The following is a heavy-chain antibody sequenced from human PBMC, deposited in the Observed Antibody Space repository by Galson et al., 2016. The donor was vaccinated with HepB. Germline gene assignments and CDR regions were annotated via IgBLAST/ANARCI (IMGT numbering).Heavy chain of an antibody. J-gene: IGHJ4*02. CDR1: GYTFDRYG. V-gene: IGHV1-18*01. Sequence: SVKVSCKGSGYTFDRYGMTWVRQAPGQGLEWMGWINAYNGDTNYMQKFQGGVTMTVDTSTSIGYMELRSLRSDDTAVYYCMRGPLNADTTEDWGQGTLVTVSS. CDR2: INAYNGDT. CDR3: MRGPLNADTTED. D-gene: IGHD2/OR15-2a*01.